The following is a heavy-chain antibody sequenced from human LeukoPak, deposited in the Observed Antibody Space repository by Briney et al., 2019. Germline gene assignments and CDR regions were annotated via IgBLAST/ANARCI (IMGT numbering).Heavy chain of an antibody. V-gene: IGHV3-30*18. J-gene: IGHJ3*02. Sequence: RPGGSLRLSCAASGFTFSSYGMHWVRQAPGKGLEWVAVISYDGSNKYYADSVKGRFTISRDNSKNTLYLQMNSLRAEDTAVYYCAKETGRVVKLAFDIWGQGTMVTVSS. CDR2: ISYDGSNK. CDR1: GFTFSSYG. D-gene: IGHD1-14*01. CDR3: AKETGRVVKLAFDI.